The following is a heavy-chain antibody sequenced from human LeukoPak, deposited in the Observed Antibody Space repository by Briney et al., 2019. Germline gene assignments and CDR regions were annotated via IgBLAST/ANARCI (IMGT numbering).Heavy chain of an antibody. CDR1: GFTFSRYG. CDR3: AKLLYYSDSSQPY. J-gene: IGHJ4*02. V-gene: IGHV3-23*01. D-gene: IGHD3-22*01. CDR2: ISGSGGRT. Sequence: GGTLRLSCAASGFTFSRYGMSWVRQAPGKGLEWVSAISGSGGRTYYADSVEGRFTISRDNSKNTLYLQMNSLRAEDTAVHYCAKLLYYSDSSQPYCGQGNLVTVSS.